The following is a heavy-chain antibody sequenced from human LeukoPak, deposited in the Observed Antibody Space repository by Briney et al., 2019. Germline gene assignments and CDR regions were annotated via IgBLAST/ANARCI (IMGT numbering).Heavy chain of an antibody. J-gene: IGHJ4*02. CDR1: GYTFTGYY. V-gene: IGHV1-2*06. CDR2: INPNSGGT. Sequence: ASVTVSCKASGYTFTGYYMHWVRPAPGQGLEWMGRINPNSGGTNYAQKFKGRVTMTRDTSISTAYMELSRLRSDETAVYYCARGRYNWNYWGQGTLVTVSS. CDR3: ARGRYNWNY. D-gene: IGHD1-20*01.